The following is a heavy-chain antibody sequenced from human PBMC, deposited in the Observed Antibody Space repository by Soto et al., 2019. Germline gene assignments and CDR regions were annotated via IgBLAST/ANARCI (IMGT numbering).Heavy chain of an antibody. CDR2: IYYSGST. CDR1: GGSISSSSYY. D-gene: IGHD5-18*01. V-gene: IGHV4-39*07. J-gene: IGHJ5*02. CDR3: ARSRPGYSYGTGWFDP. Sequence: SETLSLTCTVSGGSISSSSYYWGWIRQPPGKGLEWIGSIYYSGSTYYNPSLKSRVTISVDTSKNQFSLKLSSVTAADTAVYYCARSRPGYSYGTGWFDPWGQGTLVTVSS.